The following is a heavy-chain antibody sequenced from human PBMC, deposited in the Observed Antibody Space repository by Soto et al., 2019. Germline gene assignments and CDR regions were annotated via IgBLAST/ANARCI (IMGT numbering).Heavy chain of an antibody. D-gene: IGHD1-26*01. CDR3: AKDLTLGIVGAWGHYFEY. CDR2: ISYDGSNT. Sequence: QVQLVESGGGVLQPGRSLRLSCAASGFTISSFAMHWVRQAPGKGLEWVAFISYDGSNTYYADSVKGRVTISRDNSKKTVYLEINSLRAEDTAVYHCAKDLTLGIVGAWGHYFEYWGQGTLVTVSS. J-gene: IGHJ4*02. V-gene: IGHV3-30-3*01. CDR1: GFTISSFA.